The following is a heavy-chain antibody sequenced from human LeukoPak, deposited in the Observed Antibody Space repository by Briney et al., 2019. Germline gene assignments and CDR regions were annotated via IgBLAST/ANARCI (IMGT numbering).Heavy chain of an antibody. CDR2: ISSGGTTI. CDR1: GFIFSSYN. CDR3: AELGITMIGGV. V-gene: IGHV3-48*01. D-gene: IGHD3-10*02. Sequence: PGGSLRLSCAASGFIFSSYNINWVRQAPGKGLEWVSYISSGGTTIYYADSVKGRFTISRDNARNSLYLQMNSLRAEDTAVYYCAELGITMIGGVWGKGTTVTISS. J-gene: IGHJ6*04.